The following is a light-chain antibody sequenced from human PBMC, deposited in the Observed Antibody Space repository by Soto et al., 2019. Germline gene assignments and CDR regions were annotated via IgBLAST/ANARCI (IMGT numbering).Light chain of an antibody. CDR3: QHDNSCTF. V-gene: IGKV1-5*03. J-gene: IGKJ2*01. CDR1: QYISPW. Sequence: DIQMTQAPSTLSASVGDRVTITCRASQYISPWLAWYQQKPGQDPKLLIQKASNLESGVPSRFSGSGSGTEFTLTISSLQPDDFATYYCQHDNSCTFFGQGTKLEIK. CDR2: KAS.